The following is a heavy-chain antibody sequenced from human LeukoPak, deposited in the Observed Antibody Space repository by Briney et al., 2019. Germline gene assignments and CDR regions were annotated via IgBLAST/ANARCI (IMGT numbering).Heavy chain of an antibody. D-gene: IGHD6-6*01. CDR3: AKLGSSTVAFDH. Sequence: SGGSLRLSCAASGFTFSSYAMSWVRQAPGKGLEWVSTIGSSGYSTYYADSVKGRFTISRDSSKNTLFLQMNSLRAEDTAVYFCAKLGSSTVAFDHWGQGTLVTVSS. CDR1: GFTFSSYA. J-gene: IGHJ4*02. CDR2: IGSSGYST. V-gene: IGHV3-23*01.